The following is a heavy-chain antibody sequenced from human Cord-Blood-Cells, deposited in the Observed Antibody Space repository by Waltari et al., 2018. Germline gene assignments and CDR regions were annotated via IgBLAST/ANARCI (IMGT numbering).Heavy chain of an antibody. J-gene: IGHJ4*02. D-gene: IGHD3-3*01. CDR3: ARAGRGYYTGFDY. V-gene: IGHV4-34*01. CDR1: AGSFCGYF. CDR2: INHSGST. Sequence: QVQLQPWGAGLVQPSATLPLPCAASAGSFCGYFWSWIRQPPGTGLEWIGEINHSGSTNYNPSLKSRVTISVDTSKNQFSLKLSSVTAADTAVYYCARAGRGYYTGFDYWGQGTLVTVSS.